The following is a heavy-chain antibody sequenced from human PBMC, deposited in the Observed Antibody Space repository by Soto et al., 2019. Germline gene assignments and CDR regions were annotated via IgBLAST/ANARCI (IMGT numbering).Heavy chain of an antibody. V-gene: IGHV3-11*06. D-gene: IGHD3-10*01. J-gene: IGHJ4*02. CDR2: ISSSSSYT. Sequence: GSLRLSCAASGFTFSDYYMSWIRQAPGKGLEWVSYISSSSSYTNYADSVKGRFTISRDNAKNSLYLQMNSLRAEDTAVYYCARDSGSGSYSFDYWGQGTLVTVSS. CDR1: GFTFSDYY. CDR3: ARDSGSGSYSFDY.